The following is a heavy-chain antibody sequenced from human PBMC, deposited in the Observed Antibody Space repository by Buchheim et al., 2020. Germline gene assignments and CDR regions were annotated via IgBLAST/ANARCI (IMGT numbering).Heavy chain of an antibody. Sequence: VQLVESGGGVVQPGRSLRLSCAASGFTFSSYWMHWVRQAPGKGLVWVSRINSDGSSTSYADSVKGRFTISRDNAKNTLYLQMNSLRAEDTAVYYCARFGDYYGSGSYSSGYYYYYGMDVWGQGTT. CDR2: INSDGSST. D-gene: IGHD3-10*01. CDR1: GFTFSSYW. CDR3: ARFGDYYGSGSYSSGYYYYYGMDV. J-gene: IGHJ6*02. V-gene: IGHV3-74*02.